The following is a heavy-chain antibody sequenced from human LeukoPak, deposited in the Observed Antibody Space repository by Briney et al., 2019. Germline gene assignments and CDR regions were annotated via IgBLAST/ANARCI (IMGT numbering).Heavy chain of an antibody. CDR3: AREDFSYFDY. V-gene: IGHV3-7*01. D-gene: IGHD2/OR15-2a*01. J-gene: IGHJ4*02. Sequence: GGSLRLSCAASGFTFSSQWMSWVRQAPGKGLEWVANVNQGGTEKYYVDSVKGRFTISRDNAENSLYLQMNSLRAEDTAVYYCAREDFSYFDYWGQGTLVTVSS. CDR2: VNQGGTEK. CDR1: GFTFSSQW.